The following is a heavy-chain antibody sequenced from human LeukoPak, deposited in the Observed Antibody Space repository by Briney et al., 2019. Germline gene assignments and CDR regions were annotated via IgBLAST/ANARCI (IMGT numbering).Heavy chain of an antibody. J-gene: IGHJ3*01. V-gene: IGHV3-7*01. Sequence: GGSLRLSCAASGITFTNSAVTWVRQAPGKGLEWVADIRQDGSDKYYVDSVKGRFIISRDNAKKSVSLHMNNLRVEDTAVYYCVVYKYILSWSAFDFWGRGTMVTVSS. CDR3: VVYKYILSWSAFDF. D-gene: IGHD6-13*01. CDR2: IRQDGSDK. CDR1: GITFTNSA.